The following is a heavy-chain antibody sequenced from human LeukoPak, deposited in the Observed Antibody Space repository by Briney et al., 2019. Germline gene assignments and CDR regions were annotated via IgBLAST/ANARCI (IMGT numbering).Heavy chain of an antibody. J-gene: IGHJ4*02. D-gene: IGHD2-2*01. V-gene: IGHV4-39*01. Sequence: SQTLSLTCTVSGGSISSGDYYWSWIRQPPGKGLEWIGTLYYNGFTYNSPSFESRVTMSVDTSRNQFSLWLSYVTAADTAVYFCARQSSSEEYPRFFDYWGQGTLATVSS. CDR2: LYYNGFT. CDR3: ARQSSSEEYPRFFDY. CDR1: GGSISSGDYY.